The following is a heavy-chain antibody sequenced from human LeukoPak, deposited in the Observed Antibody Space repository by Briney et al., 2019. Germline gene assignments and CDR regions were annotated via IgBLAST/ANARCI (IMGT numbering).Heavy chain of an antibody. CDR1: GFTFSSYS. D-gene: IGHD1-26*01. Sequence: GGSLRLSCAASGFTFSSYSMNWVRQAPGKGLEWVSHITASGTAMFYADSVKGRFTISRDNAKNSLYLQMNSLRDEDTAVYYCARDRIVGATNYYYYGMDVWGQGTTVTVSS. CDR3: ARDRIVGATNYYYYGMDV. CDR2: ITASGTAM. J-gene: IGHJ6*02. V-gene: IGHV3-48*02.